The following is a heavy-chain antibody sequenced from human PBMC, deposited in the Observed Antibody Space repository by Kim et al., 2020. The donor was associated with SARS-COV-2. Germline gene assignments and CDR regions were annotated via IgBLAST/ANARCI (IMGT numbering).Heavy chain of an antibody. J-gene: IGHJ4*01. V-gene: IGHV4-59*01. CDR1: GGSISPFL. CDR3: ARGNYDFWTGRYTATYFD. CDR2: ADSSGNT. D-gene: IGHD3-3*01. Sequence: SETLSLTCTVSGGSISPFLWTWIRQPPGKGLEWMGYADSSGNTNYNPSLMSRVSVSVDTSNNQFSLRLTSMTFADTAVYFCARGNYDFWTGRYTATYFD.